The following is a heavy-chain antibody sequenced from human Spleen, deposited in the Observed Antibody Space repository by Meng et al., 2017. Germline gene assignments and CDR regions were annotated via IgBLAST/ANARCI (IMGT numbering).Heavy chain of an antibody. CDR3: AKDYGANYDILTGYLHY. Sequence: ASVKVSCKASGYTFSRYALNWVRQAPGQGLEWMGWINTNTGNPTYAQGFTGRFVFSLDTSVSTAYLQISSLKAEDTAVYYCAKDYGANYDILTGYLHYWGQGTLVTVSS. V-gene: IGHV7-4-1*02. D-gene: IGHD3-9*01. CDR2: INTNTGNP. CDR1: GYTFSRYA. J-gene: IGHJ4*02.